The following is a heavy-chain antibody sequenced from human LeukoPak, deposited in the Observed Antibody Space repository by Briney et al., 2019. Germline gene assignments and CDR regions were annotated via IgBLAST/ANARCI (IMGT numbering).Heavy chain of an antibody. J-gene: IGHJ4*02. V-gene: IGHV3-53*01. CDR2: IYSGGST. CDR3: ARGRAGYSSSWYYFDY. CDR1: GFTVSSNY. Sequence: PGGSLRLSCAASGFTVSSNYMSWVRQVPGKGLEWVSVIYSGGSTYYADSVKGRFTISRDNSKNTLYLQMNSLRAEDTAVYYCARGRAGYSSSWYYFDYWGQGTLVTVSS. D-gene: IGHD6-13*01.